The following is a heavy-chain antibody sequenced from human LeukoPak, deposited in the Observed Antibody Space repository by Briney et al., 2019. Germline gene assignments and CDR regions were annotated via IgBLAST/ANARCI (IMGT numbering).Heavy chain of an antibody. V-gene: IGHV1-2*02. CDR1: GYSFTGYY. J-gene: IGHJ6*02. D-gene: IGHD3-16*02. CDR2: INPNSGGT. CDR3: ASIDYYYGMDA. Sequence: ASVKLSCKASGYSFTGYYMHWERQAPGQGLGWMGWINPNSGGTNYAQKFQGRVNMTRDTSISTAYMELSRLRSDDTAVYYCASIDYYYGMDAWGQATPVTVTS.